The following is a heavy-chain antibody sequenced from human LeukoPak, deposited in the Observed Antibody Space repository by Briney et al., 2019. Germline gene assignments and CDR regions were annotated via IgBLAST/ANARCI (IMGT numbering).Heavy chain of an antibody. CDR3: ARLQSNYYYYYYMNV. Sequence: GGSLRLSCAASGFTFSSYSMNWVRQAPGKGLEWVLSISSSSSYIYYADSVKGRFTISRDNAKNSLYLQMNSLRAEDTAVYYCARLQSNYYYYYYMNVWGKGTTVTVSS. V-gene: IGHV3-21*01. D-gene: IGHD5-24*01. CDR1: GFTFSSYS. J-gene: IGHJ6*03. CDR2: ISSSSSYI.